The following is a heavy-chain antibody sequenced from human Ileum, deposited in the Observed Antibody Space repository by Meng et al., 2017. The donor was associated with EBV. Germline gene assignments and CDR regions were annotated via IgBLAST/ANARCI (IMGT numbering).Heavy chain of an antibody. V-gene: IGHV3-15*01. CDR2: IRSKSAGGTT. J-gene: IGHJ1*01. CDR1: GFTFSKVW. CDR3: TTWGGN. D-gene: IGHD3-16*01. Sequence: EVLLVESGGGLVEPGGSLRLSCAASGFTFSKVWMNWVRHTPGKGLEWVGRIRSKSAGGTTDYAAPVKGRFTISRDDSEDTLYLQMNSLKTEDTAVYYCTTWGGNWGQGTLVTVSS.